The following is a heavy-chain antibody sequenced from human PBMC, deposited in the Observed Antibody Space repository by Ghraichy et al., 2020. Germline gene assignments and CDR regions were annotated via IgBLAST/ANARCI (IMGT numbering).Heavy chain of an antibody. D-gene: IGHD2-2*01. CDR1: GFTFSTYS. V-gene: IGHV3-30-3*01. CDR2: TCHYRICK. Sequence: GGSLRLSCAASGFTFSTYSMHWVRQAPGKGLEWVAVTCHYRICKYYAVSVKGRFTISRDNSKNTLSLQMNSLRAEDTAVYYCARDMKSSFWSYYYYVVYVWGQGPTIT. CDR3: ARDMKSSFWSYYYYVVYV. J-gene: IGHJ6*02.